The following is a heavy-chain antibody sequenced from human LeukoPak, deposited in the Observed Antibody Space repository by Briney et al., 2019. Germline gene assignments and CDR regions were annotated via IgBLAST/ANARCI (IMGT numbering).Heavy chain of an antibody. V-gene: IGHV1-2*02. J-gene: IGHJ6*03. CDR2: INPNSGGT. CDR3: ARGSGSSPRPYYYMDV. Sequence: ASVKVSCKTSGYTFTGYYMHWVRQAPGQGLEWMGWINPNSGGTNYAQKFQGRVTMTRDTSISTAYMELSRLRSDDTAVYYCARGSGSSPRPYYYMDVWGKGTTVTVSS. CDR1: GYTFTGYY. D-gene: IGHD1-26*01.